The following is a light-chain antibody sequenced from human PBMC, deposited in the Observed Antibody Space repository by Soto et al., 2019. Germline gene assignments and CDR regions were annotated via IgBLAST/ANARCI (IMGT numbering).Light chain of an antibody. V-gene: IGKV3-20*01. Sequence: PGERATVSCRASQSLSSSLLAWYQQKPGQAPRLLIYAASSRATGIPDRFSGSGSGTDFTLTISRLEPEDFAVYYRQKYINSPWKFGQGTKVDIK. CDR2: AAS. CDR1: QSLSSSL. J-gene: IGKJ1*01. CDR3: QKYINSPWK.